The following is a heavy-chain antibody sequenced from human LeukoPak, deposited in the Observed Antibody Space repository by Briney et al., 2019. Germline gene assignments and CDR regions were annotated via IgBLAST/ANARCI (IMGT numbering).Heavy chain of an antibody. D-gene: IGHD2-2*01. CDR2: IKQDGSEK. Sequence: GGSLRLSCAASGFTFSSYAMSWVRQAPGKGLEWVANIKQDGSEKYYVDSVKGRFTISRDNAKNSLYLQVNSLRAEDTAVYYCARVGGFDCSSTSCYAVDYWGQGTLVTVSS. CDR1: GFTFSSYA. CDR3: ARVGGFDCSSTSCYAVDY. J-gene: IGHJ4*02. V-gene: IGHV3-7*01.